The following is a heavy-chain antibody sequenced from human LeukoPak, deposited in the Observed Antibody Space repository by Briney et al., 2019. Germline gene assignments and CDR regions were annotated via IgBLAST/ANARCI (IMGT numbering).Heavy chain of an antibody. V-gene: IGHV4-34*01. J-gene: IGHJ1*01. CDR3: ARGHSPVTTKVSYFQH. Sequence: PSETLSLTCAVYGGSFSGYYWSWIRQHPGKGLEWIGEINHSGSTNYNPSPKSRVTILVDTSKNQFSLKLSSVTAADTAVYYCARGHSPVTTKVSYFQHWGQGTLVTVSS. CDR1: GGSFSGYY. D-gene: IGHD4-17*01. CDR2: INHSGST.